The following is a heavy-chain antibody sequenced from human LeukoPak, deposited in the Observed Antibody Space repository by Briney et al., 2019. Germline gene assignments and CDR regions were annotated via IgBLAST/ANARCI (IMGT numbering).Heavy chain of an antibody. CDR2: IHHSGST. CDR1: GDSVTNHQ. Sequence: SETLSLTCTVSGDSVTNHQWSWVRQPPGKGLEWIAYIHHSGSTNYNPSLKNRLTISMDTSKNQFSLRLISVTAADTAVYYCARYPLAFDFWGQGILVTVSS. D-gene: IGHD6-6*01. J-gene: IGHJ4*02. CDR3: ARYPLAFDF. V-gene: IGHV4-59*02.